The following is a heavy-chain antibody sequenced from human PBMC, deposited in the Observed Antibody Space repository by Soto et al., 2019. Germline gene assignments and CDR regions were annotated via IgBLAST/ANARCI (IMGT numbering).Heavy chain of an antibody. CDR1: GGSISSNNY. CDR2: LYQTRYT. D-gene: IGHD2-21*01. V-gene: IGHV4-39*01. Sequence: QLQLQESGPGLVKPSETLSLTCAVSGGSISSNNYWACFRRPPGKGLEWVGTLYQTRYTYNNPSHKSRVTISVDTTKKQPSLKPSSVTAADTATFYCFGASGHIGGYWGLATLVTVSS. CDR3: FGASGHIGGY. J-gene: IGHJ4*02.